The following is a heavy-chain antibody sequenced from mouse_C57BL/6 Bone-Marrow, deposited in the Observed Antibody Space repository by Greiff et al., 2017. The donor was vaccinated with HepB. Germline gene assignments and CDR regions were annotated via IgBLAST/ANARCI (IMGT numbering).Heavy chain of an antibody. CDR2: IWSGGST. D-gene: IGHD2-10*01. V-gene: IGHV2-2*01. CDR3: ASPLLSYAMDY. J-gene: IGHJ4*01. Sequence: QVQLQQSGPGLVQPSQSLSITCTVSGFSLTSYGVHWVRQSPGKGLEWLGVIWSGGSTDYNAAFISRLSISKDNSKSQVFFKMNSLQADDTAIYYCASPLLSYAMDYWGQGTSVTVSS. CDR1: GFSLTSYG.